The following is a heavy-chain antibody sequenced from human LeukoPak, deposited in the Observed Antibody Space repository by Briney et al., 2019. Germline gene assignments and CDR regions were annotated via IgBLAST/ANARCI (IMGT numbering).Heavy chain of an antibody. Sequence: GGSLRLSCAASGFTLSSYAMHWVRQAPGKGLEWVAVISYDGSNKYYADSVKGRFTISRDNSKNTLYLQMNNLRAEDTAVYYCARGADLYYYGSGSFGNTDVWGKGTTVTVSS. CDR2: ISYDGSNK. V-gene: IGHV3-30-3*01. CDR3: ARGADLYYYGSGSFGNTDV. D-gene: IGHD3-10*01. CDR1: GFTLSSYA. J-gene: IGHJ6*03.